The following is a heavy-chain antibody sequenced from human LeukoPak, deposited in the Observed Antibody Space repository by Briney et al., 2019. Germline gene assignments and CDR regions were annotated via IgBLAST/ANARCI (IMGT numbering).Heavy chain of an antibody. CDR2: ISYDGSNK. D-gene: IGHD5-18*01. Sequence: GGSLRLSCAAPGFTFSSYGMHWVRQAPGRGLEWVAVISYDGSNKYYADSVKGRFTISRDNSKNTLYLQMNSLRAEDTAVYYCAKGATWIHPDNWFDPWGQGTLVTVSS. CDR3: AKGATWIHPDNWFDP. J-gene: IGHJ5*02. V-gene: IGHV3-30*18. CDR1: GFTFSSYG.